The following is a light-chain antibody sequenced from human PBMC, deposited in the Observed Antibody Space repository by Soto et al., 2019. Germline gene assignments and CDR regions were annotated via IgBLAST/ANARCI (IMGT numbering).Light chain of an antibody. CDR2: WAS. CDR1: QSVLYSSTNKNY. V-gene: IGKV4-1*01. CDR3: QQYYSTPLT. J-gene: IGKJ1*01. Sequence: DIVMTQSPDSLAVSLGERATINCKSSQSVLYSSTNKNYLAWYQQKQGQPPKLLIYWASTRESGVPDRFSGSGSGTDFTLTISSLQAEDVAVYYCQQYYSTPLTFGQGTKLEIK.